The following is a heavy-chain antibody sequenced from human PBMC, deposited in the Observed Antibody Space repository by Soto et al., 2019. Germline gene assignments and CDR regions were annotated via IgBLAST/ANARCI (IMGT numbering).Heavy chain of an antibody. J-gene: IGHJ4*02. CDR3: AREMFYYDSNGYFDY. D-gene: IGHD3-22*01. CDR1: GGTFSNYA. CDR2: IIPIFGTA. Sequence: SVKVSCKTSGGTFSNYAINWVRQAPGQGLEWMGGIIPIFGTANYAQNFQGRVTITADESTSTAYMELSSLRSEDTAVYYCAREMFYYDSNGYFDYWGQGTLVTVSS. V-gene: IGHV1-69*13.